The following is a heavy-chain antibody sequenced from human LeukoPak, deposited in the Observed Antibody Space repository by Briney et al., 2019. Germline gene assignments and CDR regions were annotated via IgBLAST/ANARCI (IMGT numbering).Heavy chain of an antibody. CDR3: AKAGGYGDYVNFDY. Sequence: GRSLRLSCAASGFTFDDYAMHWVRQAPGKGLEWVSGISWNSGSIGYADSVKGRFTISRDNAKNSLYLQMNSLRAEDTALYYCAKAGGYGDYVNFDYWGQGTLVTVSS. CDR1: GFTFDDYA. CDR2: ISWNSGSI. D-gene: IGHD4-17*01. J-gene: IGHJ4*02. V-gene: IGHV3-9*01.